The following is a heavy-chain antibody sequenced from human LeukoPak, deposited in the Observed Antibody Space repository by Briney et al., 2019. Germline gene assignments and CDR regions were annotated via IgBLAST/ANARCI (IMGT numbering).Heavy chain of an antibody. V-gene: IGHV1-8*01. CDR2: MNPNSGNT. Sequence: ASVKVSCKASGYTFTSYDINWVRQATGQGLEWMGWMNPNSGNTGYAQKFQGRVTMTRNTSISTAYMELSSPRSEDTAVYYCARAELWFGESLDYWGQGTLVTVSS. J-gene: IGHJ4*02. CDR3: ARAELWFGESLDY. D-gene: IGHD3-10*01. CDR1: GYTFTSYD.